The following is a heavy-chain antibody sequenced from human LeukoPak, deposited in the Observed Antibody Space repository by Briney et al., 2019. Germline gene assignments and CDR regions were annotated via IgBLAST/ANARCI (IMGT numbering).Heavy chain of an antibody. J-gene: IGHJ6*02. D-gene: IGHD2-2*01. CDR1: GFTFSSYA. Sequence: GRSLRLSCAASGFTFSSYALHWVRQAPGKGLEWVAVISYDASNKYYADSVKGRFTISRDNSKNTLYLQMNSLRAEDTAVYYCASLPRACSSTSCNQAYGMDVWGQGTTVTVSS. CDR3: ASLPRACSSTSCNQAYGMDV. CDR2: ISYDASNK. V-gene: IGHV3-30-3*01.